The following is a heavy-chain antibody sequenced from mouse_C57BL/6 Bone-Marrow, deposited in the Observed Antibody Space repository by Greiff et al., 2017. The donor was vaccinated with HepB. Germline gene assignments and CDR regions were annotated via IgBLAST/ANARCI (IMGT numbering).Heavy chain of an antibody. J-gene: IGHJ1*03. V-gene: IGHV2-6-1*01. D-gene: IGHD2-3*01. CDR3: ARHVYDGYYSYWYFDV. CDR2: IWSDGST. Sequence: VKLVESGPGLVAPSQSLSITCTVSGFSLTSYGVHWVRQPPGKGLEWLVVIWSDGSTTYNSALKSRLSISKDNSKSQVFLKMNSLQTDDTAMYYCARHVYDGYYSYWYFDVWGTGTTVTVSS. CDR1: GFSLTSYG.